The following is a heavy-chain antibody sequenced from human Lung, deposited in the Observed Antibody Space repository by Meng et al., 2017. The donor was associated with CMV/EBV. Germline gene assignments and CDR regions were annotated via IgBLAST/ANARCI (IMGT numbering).Heavy chain of an antibody. Sequence: ASVXVSCKASGYTFTAHYFHWVRQAPGQGLEWMGWIHPRRGNTNYAQQFQGRVTLTRDTSINTGYMELTRLTSDDTAVYYCARDNNWGPDYWGQGTLVTVYS. J-gene: IGHJ4*02. D-gene: IGHD7-27*01. CDR3: ARDNNWGPDY. CDR2: IHPRRGNT. V-gene: IGHV1-2*02. CDR1: GYTFTAHY.